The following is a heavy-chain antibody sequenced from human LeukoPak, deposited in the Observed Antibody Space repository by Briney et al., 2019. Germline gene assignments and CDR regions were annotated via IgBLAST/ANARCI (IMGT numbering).Heavy chain of an antibody. J-gene: IGHJ4*02. D-gene: IGHD2-15*01. Sequence: ASVKVSCKASAYTFTRYGISWVRQAPGQGLEWMGWISAYNGNTNYAQELQGRVTMTADTSTSTAYMELRSLRSDDTAVYYCARSLGYCSGGSCYYFDYWGQGTLVTVSS. CDR3: ARSLGYCSGGSCYYFDY. V-gene: IGHV1-18*01. CDR1: AYTFTRYG. CDR2: ISAYNGNT.